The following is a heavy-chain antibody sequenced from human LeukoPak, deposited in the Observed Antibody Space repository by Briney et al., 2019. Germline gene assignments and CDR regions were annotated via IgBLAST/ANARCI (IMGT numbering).Heavy chain of an antibody. D-gene: IGHD3-3*01. Sequence: PSETLSLTCTVSGGSISSYYWSWIRQPAGKGLEWIGRIYTSGSTNYNPSLKSRVTMSVDTSKNQFSLKLSSVTAADTAVYYCARSITIFGVVISSWFDPWGQGTLVTVPS. CDR2: IYTSGST. CDR1: GGSISSYY. J-gene: IGHJ5*02. CDR3: ARSITIFGVVISSWFDP. V-gene: IGHV4-4*07.